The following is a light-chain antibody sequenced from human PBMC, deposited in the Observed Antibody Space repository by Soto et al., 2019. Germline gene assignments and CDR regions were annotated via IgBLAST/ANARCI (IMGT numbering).Light chain of an antibody. V-gene: IGLV1-40*01. J-gene: IGLJ1*01. CDR2: GNS. CDR3: QSYDSSLSGSGV. Sequence: QSVLTQPPSVSRAPGQRVTISCTGSSSNIGAGYDVHWYQQLPGPAPKLLIYGNSNRPSGVPDRFSGSKSGTSASLAITGLQAEDEADYYCQSYDSSLSGSGVFGTGTKLTVL. CDR1: SSNIGAGYD.